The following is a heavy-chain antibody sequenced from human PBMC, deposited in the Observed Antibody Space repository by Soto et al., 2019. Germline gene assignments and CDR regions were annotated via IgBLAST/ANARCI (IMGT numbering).Heavy chain of an antibody. CDR1: GFTFSSYG. V-gene: IGHV3-33*01. D-gene: IGHD6-13*01. CDR3: ARDSSCCKYRSLDY. J-gene: IGHJ4*02. CDR2: IWYDGSNK. Sequence: GGSLRLSCAASGFTFSSYGMHWVRQAPGKGLEWVAVIWYDGSNKYYADSVKGRFTISRDNSKNTLYLQMNSLRAEDTAVYYCARDSSCCKYRSLDYWGQGTLVTVSS.